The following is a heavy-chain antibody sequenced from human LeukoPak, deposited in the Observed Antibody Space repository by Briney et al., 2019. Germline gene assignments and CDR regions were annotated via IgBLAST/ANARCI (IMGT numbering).Heavy chain of an antibody. CDR2: IYSSGST. J-gene: IGHJ3*02. CDR3: ARDTPDSSGYYPDAFDI. D-gene: IGHD3-22*01. CDR1: GDSISSGTYF. Sequence: SETLSLTCTVSGDSISSGTYFWSWIRQPAGKGLEWLGHIYSSGSTNYNPSLKSRVTISVDTSKNQFSLKLSSVTAADTAVYYCARDTPDSSGYYPDAFDIWGQGTMVTVSS. V-gene: IGHV4-61*09.